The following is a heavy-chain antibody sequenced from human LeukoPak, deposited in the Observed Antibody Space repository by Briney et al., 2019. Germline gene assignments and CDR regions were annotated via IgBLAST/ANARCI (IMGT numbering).Heavy chain of an antibody. V-gene: IGHV3-7*04. CDR2: IKQDGTEK. CDR3: ARDASDPKPFEY. Sequence: GGSLRLSCAASGFLLSRYWMSWIRQAPGKGLEWVANIKQDGTEKHYIDSVKGRFTISRDNAKNSMLLQMNSLRAEDTAVYYCARDASDPKPFEYWGQGILVTVSS. CDR1: GFLLSRYW. J-gene: IGHJ4*02.